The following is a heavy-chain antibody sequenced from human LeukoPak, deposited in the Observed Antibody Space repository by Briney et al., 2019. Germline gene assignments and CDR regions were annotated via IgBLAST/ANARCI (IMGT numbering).Heavy chain of an antibody. CDR3: ARDLSGVTGYTYGRGIDY. CDR2: IKKDGSEK. Sequence: GGSLRLSCAASGFTFSRYWMSWVRQAPWKGREWVANIKKDGSEKYYVDAVQGRFTISTDNAKISLYLQMTSLRAEDTAVYYCARDLSGVTGYTYGRGIDYWGQGSLVTVSS. CDR1: GFTFSRYW. V-gene: IGHV3-7*01. J-gene: IGHJ4*02. D-gene: IGHD5-18*01.